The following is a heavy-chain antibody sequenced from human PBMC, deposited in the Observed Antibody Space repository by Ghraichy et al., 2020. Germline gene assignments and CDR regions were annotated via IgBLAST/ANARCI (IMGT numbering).Heavy chain of an antibody. V-gene: IGHV2-5*01. CDR3: VYSPQRFWSVQQV. J-gene: IGHJ4*02. Sequence: SGPTLVKPTQTLTVTCACSGFSLTTNEVGVGWIRQPPGKALEWLGLIFWNGDTRYSPSLKTRLTISKVTSANRVVLIMTNMDPADTATYYCVYSPQRFWSVQQVWGQGTLVTVAS. D-gene: IGHD3-3*01. CDR1: GFSLTTNEVG. CDR2: IFWNGDT.